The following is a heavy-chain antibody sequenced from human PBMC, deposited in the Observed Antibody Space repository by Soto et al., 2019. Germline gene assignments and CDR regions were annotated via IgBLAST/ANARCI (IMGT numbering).Heavy chain of an antibody. CDR2: ISGSGGST. D-gene: IGHD6-13*01. CDR3: AKAGIAAAGLFDY. V-gene: IGHV3-23*01. CDR1: GLTFGTYA. J-gene: IGHJ4*02. Sequence: GGSLRHSCAASGLTFGTYAMSWVRKVPGKGLEWVSGISGSGGSTYYAESVKGRFTISRDNSKNTLYLQMNSLRAEDTAVYYCAKAGIAAAGLFDYWGQGTLVTVSS.